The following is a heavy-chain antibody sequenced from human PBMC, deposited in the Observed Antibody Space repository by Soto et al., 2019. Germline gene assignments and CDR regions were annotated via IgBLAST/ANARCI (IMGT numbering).Heavy chain of an antibody. CDR1: GFTFSSYA. CDR3: ASRSYYYDSSGSPLDY. CDR2: ISYDGSNK. J-gene: IGHJ4*02. Sequence: PGGSLRLSCATSGFTFSSYAMHWVRQAPGKGLEWVAVISYDGSNKYYADSVKGRFTISRDNSKNTLYLQMNSLRAEDTAVYYCASRSYYYDSSGSPLDYWGQGTLVTVSS. D-gene: IGHD3-22*01. V-gene: IGHV3-30-3*01.